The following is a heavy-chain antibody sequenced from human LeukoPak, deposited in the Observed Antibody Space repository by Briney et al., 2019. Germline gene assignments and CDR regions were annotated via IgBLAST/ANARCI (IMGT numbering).Heavy chain of an antibody. V-gene: IGHV4-59*08. CDR1: GGSISSYY. D-gene: IGHD3-22*01. J-gene: IGHJ5*02. CDR2: LSDSGTP. CDR3: ARQRPYYYDGSGYYDP. Sequence: PSETLSLTCTVSGGSISSYYWSWIRQPPGKGLEWIGYLSDSGTPNYNPSLQSRVTLSVDTSKNQFSLKLNSVTAADTAVYYCARQRPYYYDGSGYYDPWGQGALVTVSS.